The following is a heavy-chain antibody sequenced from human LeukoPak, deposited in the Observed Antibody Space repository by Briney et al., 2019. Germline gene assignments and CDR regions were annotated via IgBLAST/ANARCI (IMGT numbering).Heavy chain of an antibody. CDR2: ISGSGGST. J-gene: IGHJ4*02. Sequence: GGSLRLSCAASGFTFSSYGMSWVRQAPGKGLEWVSAISGSGGSTYYADSVKGRFTISRDNAKNSLYLQMNSLRAEDTSVYYCARAFRGYTFGFDSWGQGTLVTVSS. V-gene: IGHV3-23*01. CDR3: ARAFRGYTFGFDS. CDR1: GFTFSSYG. D-gene: IGHD5-18*01.